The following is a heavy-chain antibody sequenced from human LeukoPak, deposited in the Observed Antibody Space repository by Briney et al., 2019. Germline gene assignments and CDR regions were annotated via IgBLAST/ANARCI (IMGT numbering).Heavy chain of an antibody. CDR1: EYTFTRYY. Sequence: ASVNVSYKASEYTFTRYYMHWVGQAPGQGREWMGWINPNSGGTNYAQKFQGRVTMTRDTSISTAYMELSRLRSDDTAVYYCARMQWLTTTYFDYWGQGTLVTVSS. CDR2: INPNSGGT. D-gene: IGHD6-19*01. J-gene: IGHJ4*02. V-gene: IGHV1-2*02. CDR3: ARMQWLTTTYFDY.